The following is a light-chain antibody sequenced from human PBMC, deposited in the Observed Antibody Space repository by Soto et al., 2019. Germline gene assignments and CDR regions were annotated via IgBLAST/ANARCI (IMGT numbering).Light chain of an antibody. V-gene: IGLV2-14*03. J-gene: IGLJ1*01. Sequence: QSVLTQPASVSGSPGQSITISCTGASSDLGDYNYVSWYQQHPGIAPKLMIYDVSSRPSGVSDRFSGSKSGNTASLTISGLQAEDEADYYCTSYTTTGTYVFATGTKVTVL. CDR2: DVS. CDR1: SSDLGDYNY. CDR3: TSYTTTGTYV.